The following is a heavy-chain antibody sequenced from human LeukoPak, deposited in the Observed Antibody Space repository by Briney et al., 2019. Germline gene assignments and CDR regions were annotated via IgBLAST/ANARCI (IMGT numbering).Heavy chain of an antibody. D-gene: IGHD2-15*01. Sequence: PGGSLRLSCTSSGFTFGDYAMSWVRQAPGKGLEWVSFIRGEAYGGTTEYAASVKGRFTISRDDSKSIAYLQMNSLKTEDTAVYYCTRVSLVAASVFFDYWGQGSLVTVSS. CDR1: GFTFGDYA. CDR2: IRGEAYGGTT. CDR3: TRVSLVAASVFFDY. J-gene: IGHJ4*02. V-gene: IGHV3-49*04.